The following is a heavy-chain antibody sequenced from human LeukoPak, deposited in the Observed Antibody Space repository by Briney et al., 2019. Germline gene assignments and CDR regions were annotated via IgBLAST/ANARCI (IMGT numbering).Heavy chain of an antibody. CDR1: GFTFSSYW. CDR3: PGAPYCSGGSWRFDY. D-gene: IGHD2-15*01. V-gene: IGHV3-7*03. CDR2: IKQGGSEK. Sequence: GGSLRLSCTVSGFTFSSYWMSWVRQAPGKGLEWVGNIKQGGSEKYYVYLMNGRITISKKNTKHSLYPQMNSPEAEDTAVYYGPGAPYCSGGSWRFDYWGQGTQVTVSS. J-gene: IGHJ4*02.